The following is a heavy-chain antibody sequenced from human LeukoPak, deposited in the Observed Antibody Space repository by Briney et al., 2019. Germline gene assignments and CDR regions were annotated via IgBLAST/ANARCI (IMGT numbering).Heavy chain of an antibody. CDR3: ARFSTVTTYAFDI. V-gene: IGHV4-59*01. J-gene: IGHJ3*02. CDR1: GGSFSGYY. Sequence: SETLSLTCAVYGGSFSGYYWRWIRQPLGKGLEWIGYIYYSGSTNYNPSLKSRVTISVDTSKNQFSLKLSSVTAADTAVYYCARFSTVTTYAFDIWGQGTMVTVSS. D-gene: IGHD4-17*01. CDR2: IYYSGST.